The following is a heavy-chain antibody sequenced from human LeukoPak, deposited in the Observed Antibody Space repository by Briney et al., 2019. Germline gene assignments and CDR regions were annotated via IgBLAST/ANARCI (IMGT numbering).Heavy chain of an antibody. J-gene: IGHJ6*03. CDR2: INPNSGGT. V-gene: IGHV1-2*06. CDR1: GYTFTGYY. CDR3: AREGQQLPQYYSYYYMDV. D-gene: IGHD6-13*01. Sequence: ASVKVSCKASGYTFTGYYMHWVRQAPGQGLEWMGRINPNSGGTNYAQKFQGRVTMTRDTSISTAYMELSRLRTDDAAVYYCAREGQQLPQYYSYYYMDVWGKGTTVTVSS.